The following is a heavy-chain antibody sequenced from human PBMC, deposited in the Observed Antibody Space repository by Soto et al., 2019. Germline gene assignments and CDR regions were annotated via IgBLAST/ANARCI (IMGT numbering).Heavy chain of an antibody. CDR2: ISGSGGST. D-gene: IGHD6-13*01. J-gene: IGHJ4*02. Sequence: PAGSTPLGLSACGFTFWSYSMSGVRKDPGKGLEWVSAISGSGGSTYYADSVKGRFTISRDNSKNTLYLQMNSLRAEDTAVYYCAKVLTQFAAAGRLNFDYWGQGTLVTVSS. CDR3: AKVLTQFAAAGRLNFDY. V-gene: IGHV3-23*01. CDR1: GFTFWSYS.